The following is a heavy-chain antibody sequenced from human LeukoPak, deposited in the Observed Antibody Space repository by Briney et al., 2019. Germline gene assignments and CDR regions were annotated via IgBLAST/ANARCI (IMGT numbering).Heavy chain of an antibody. D-gene: IGHD3-22*01. CDR3: AREASSGYYYVEDY. Sequence: GASVKVSCKASGYTFTSYDINWVRQATGQGLEWMGWMNPNSGNTGYAQKFQGRVTITRNTSISTAYMELSRLRSDDTAVYYCAREASSGYYYVEDYWGQGTLVTVSS. J-gene: IGHJ4*02. CDR2: MNPNSGNT. CDR1: GYTFTSYD. V-gene: IGHV1-8*03.